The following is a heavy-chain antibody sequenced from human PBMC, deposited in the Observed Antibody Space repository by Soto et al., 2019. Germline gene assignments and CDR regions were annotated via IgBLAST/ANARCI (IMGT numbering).Heavy chain of an antibody. CDR3: ARGPGYYFDY. J-gene: IGHJ4*02. V-gene: IGHV3-64*01. CDR2: ISSNGGST. CDR1: GLTFSSYA. Sequence: QPGGSLRLSCAASGLTFSSYAMHWVRQAPGKGLEYVSAISSNGGSTYYANSVKGRFTISRDNSKNTPYLHMGSLRAEDMAVYYCARGPGYYFDYWGQGTLVTVSS.